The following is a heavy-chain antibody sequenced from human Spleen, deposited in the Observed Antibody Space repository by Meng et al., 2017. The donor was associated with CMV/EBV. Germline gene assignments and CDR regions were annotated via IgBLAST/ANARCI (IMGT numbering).Heavy chain of an antibody. Sequence: VKVSCKASGYTFTNYGISWVRQAPGQGLEWMGWISGYNGDTKYSQKVQGRVTMTTDTSTRTAYMELRSLRSDDTAVYYCARDVDYYDYSMDVWGQGTTVTVSS. D-gene: IGHD2-21*01. CDR3: ARDVDYYDYSMDV. CDR2: ISGYNGDT. J-gene: IGHJ6*02. CDR1: GYTFTNYG. V-gene: IGHV1-18*01.